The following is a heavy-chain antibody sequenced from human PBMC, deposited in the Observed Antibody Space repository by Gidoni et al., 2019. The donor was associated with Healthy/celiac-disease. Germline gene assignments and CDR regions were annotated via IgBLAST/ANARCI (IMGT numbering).Heavy chain of an antibody. Sequence: QVQLQQWGAGLLKPSETLSLTCAVSGGSFSGYYWSWIRQPPGKGLEWIGEINHSGSTNYNPSLKSRVTISVDTSKNQFSLKLSSVTAADTAVYYCARGLGRWLQPLAWWGQGTLVTVSS. D-gene: IGHD5-12*01. V-gene: IGHV4-34*01. CDR3: ARGLGRWLQPLAW. CDR1: GGSFSGYY. J-gene: IGHJ4*02. CDR2: INHSGST.